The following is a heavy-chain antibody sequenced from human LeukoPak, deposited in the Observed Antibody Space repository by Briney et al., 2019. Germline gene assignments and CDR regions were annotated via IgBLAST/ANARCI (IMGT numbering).Heavy chain of an antibody. D-gene: IGHD6-13*01. J-gene: IGHJ5*02. CDR3: ARHDGSSWYGGGWFDP. CDR2: IYYSGST. V-gene: IGHV4-61*08. Sequence: PSETLSLTCAVSGGSISSGGYSWSCIRQPPGKGLEWIGYIYYSGSTNYNPSLKSRVTTSVDTSKNQFSLKLSSVTAADTAVYYCARHDGSSWYGGGWFDPWGQGTLVTVSS. CDR1: GGSISSGGYS.